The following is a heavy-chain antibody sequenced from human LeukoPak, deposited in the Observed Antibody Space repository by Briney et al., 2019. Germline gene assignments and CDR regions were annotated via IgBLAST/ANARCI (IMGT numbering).Heavy chain of an antibody. CDR2: IRYDGSNK. CDR3: AKDTVKVTTIRRVPHYMDV. CDR1: GFTFSGYS. V-gene: IGHV3-30*02. J-gene: IGHJ6*03. Sequence: PGGSLRLSCAASGFTFSGYSMNWVRQAPGKGLEWVAFIRYDGSNKYYADSVKGRFTISRDNSKNTLYLQMNSLRAEDTAVYYCAKDTVKVTTIRRVPHYMDVWGKGTTVTISS. D-gene: IGHD5-12*01.